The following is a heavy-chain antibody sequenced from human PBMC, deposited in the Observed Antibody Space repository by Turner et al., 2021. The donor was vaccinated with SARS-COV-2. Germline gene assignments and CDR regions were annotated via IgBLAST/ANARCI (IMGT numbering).Heavy chain of an antibody. D-gene: IGHD6-6*01. V-gene: IGHV3-30*04. Sequence: QVQLVESGGGVVQPGRSLRLSCAASGFTFSSYAMHWVRQAPGKGLEWVAVISYDGSNKYYADSVKGRFTISRDNSKNTLYLQMNSLRDEDTAVYYCARGLGGSYYYGMDVWGQGTTVTVSS. CDR2: ISYDGSNK. CDR3: ARGLGGSYYYGMDV. CDR1: GFTFSSYA. J-gene: IGHJ6*02.